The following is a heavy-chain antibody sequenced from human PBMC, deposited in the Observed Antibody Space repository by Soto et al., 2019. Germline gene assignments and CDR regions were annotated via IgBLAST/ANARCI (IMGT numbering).Heavy chain of an antibody. J-gene: IGHJ4*02. D-gene: IGHD2-21*02. V-gene: IGHV3-21*01. Sequence: EVQLVESGGGLVKPGGSLRLSCAASGFTFSSYSMNWVRQAPGKGLEWVSSISSSSSYIYYADSVKGRFTISRDNAKHSLYLQMNSLRAEDTAVYYCARSPYCGGDCYSFDYWGQGTLVTVSS. CDR1: GFTFSSYS. CDR2: ISSSSSYI. CDR3: ARSPYCGGDCYSFDY.